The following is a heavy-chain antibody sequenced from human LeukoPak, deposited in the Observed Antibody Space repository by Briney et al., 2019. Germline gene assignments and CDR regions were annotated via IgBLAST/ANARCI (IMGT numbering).Heavy chain of an antibody. V-gene: IGHV3-7*01. CDR1: GFTFSNYW. Sequence: GGSLRLSCAASGFTFSNYWMSWVRQAPGKGLEWLANINQDGSEMYYVDSVKGRFTISRDNGKNSLYLQMNSLRAEDTAVYYCARDPTVSGITIFGVVNDYWGQGTLVTVSS. CDR2: INQDGSEM. CDR3: ARDPTVSGITIFGVVNDY. D-gene: IGHD3-3*01. J-gene: IGHJ4*02.